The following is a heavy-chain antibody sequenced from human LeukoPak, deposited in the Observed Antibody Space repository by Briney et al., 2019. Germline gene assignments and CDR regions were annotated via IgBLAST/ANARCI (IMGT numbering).Heavy chain of an antibody. J-gene: IGHJ5*02. D-gene: IGHD2-15*01. V-gene: IGHV4-61*09. CDR3: ARVVGSVNPIRFDP. CDR1: GGSISSGSYY. Sequence: PSQTLSLTCTVSGGSISSGSYYWSWIRQPAGKGLEWIGHIYSSGRTNYSPSLKSRVTMSVDTSTNQISLNLSSVTAADTAVYYCARVVGSVNPIRFDPWGQGTLVTVSS. CDR2: IYSSGRT.